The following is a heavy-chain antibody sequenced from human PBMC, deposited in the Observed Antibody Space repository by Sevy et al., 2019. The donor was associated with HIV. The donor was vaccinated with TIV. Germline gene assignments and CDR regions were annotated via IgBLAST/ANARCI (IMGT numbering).Heavy chain of an antibody. V-gene: IGHV1-18*01. CDR3: ARDQYPYSSSSPRGYYYYGMDV. D-gene: IGHD6-6*01. CDR1: GYTFTSYG. Sequence: ASVKVSCKASGYTFTSYGISWVRQAPGQGLEWMGWISAYNGNTNYAQKLQGRVTMTTDTSTSTAYMERRSLRSDDTAVYYCARDQYPYSSSSPRGYYYYGMDVWGQGTTVTVSS. CDR2: ISAYNGNT. J-gene: IGHJ6*02.